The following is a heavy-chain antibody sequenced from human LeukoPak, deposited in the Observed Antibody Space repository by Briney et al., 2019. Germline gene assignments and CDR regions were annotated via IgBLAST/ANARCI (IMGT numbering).Heavy chain of an antibody. V-gene: IGHV1-24*01. CDR3: ATRRGRRFLEWLSWFDL. CDR2: FDPEDGET. J-gene: IGHJ5*02. Sequence: GASVKVSCKVSGYTLTELSMHWVRQAPGKGLEWMGGFDPEDGETIYAQKFQGRVTMTEDTSTDTAYMELSSLRSEDTAVYYCATRRGRRFLEWLSWFDLCCQGTLVIVFS. CDR1: GYTLTELS. D-gene: IGHD3-3*01.